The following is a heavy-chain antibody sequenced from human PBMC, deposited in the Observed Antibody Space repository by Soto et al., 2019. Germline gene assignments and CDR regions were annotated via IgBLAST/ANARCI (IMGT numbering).Heavy chain of an antibody. CDR3: ARDKYYGSGSHGFDI. Sequence: PSETLSLTCTVSGGSISSGGYYWSWIRQHPGKGLEWIGYIYYSGGTYYSPSLKSRVTISVDTSKNQFSLKLSSVTAADTAVYYCARDKYYGSGSHGFDIWGQGTMVTVSS. J-gene: IGHJ3*02. CDR2: IYYSGGT. CDR1: GGSISSGGYY. D-gene: IGHD3-10*01. V-gene: IGHV4-31*03.